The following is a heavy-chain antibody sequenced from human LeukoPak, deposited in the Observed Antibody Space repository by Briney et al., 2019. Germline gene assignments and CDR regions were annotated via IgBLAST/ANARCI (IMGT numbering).Heavy chain of an antibody. CDR2: ISAYNGNT. J-gene: IGHJ4*02. CDR1: GYTFTSYG. V-gene: IGHV1-18*01. D-gene: IGHD3-22*01. Sequence: ASVKVSCKASGYTFTSYGISWVRQAPGQGLEWIGWISAYNGNTNYAQKLQGRVTMTTDTSTSTAYMELRSLRSDDTAVYYCARASTRDSSGYYYVRFDYWGQGTLVTVSS. CDR3: ARASTRDSSGYYYVRFDY.